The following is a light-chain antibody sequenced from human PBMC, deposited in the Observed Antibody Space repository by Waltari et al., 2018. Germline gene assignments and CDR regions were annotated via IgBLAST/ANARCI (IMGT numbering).Light chain of an antibody. CDR1: QAAGTY. V-gene: IGKV1-39*01. J-gene: IGKJ4*01. CDR2: GAS. Sequence: DIQMTQSPPSLSASVGDPITITCRASQAAGTYVNWYQQRPAKAPKLLMYGASSLQRGVPSRFSGGGSGTHFTLTVSSLQPEDFATYYCQQRHNWPLTFGGGTKVEMK. CDR3: QQRHNWPLT.